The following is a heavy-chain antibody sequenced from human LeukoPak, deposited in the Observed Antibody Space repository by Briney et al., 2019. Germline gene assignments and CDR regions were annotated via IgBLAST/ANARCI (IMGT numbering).Heavy chain of an antibody. J-gene: IGHJ6*02. D-gene: IGHD3-10*01. CDR1: GFTFSSYA. V-gene: IGHV3-23*01. CDR3: AKDLGYGWGYYYYGMDV. Sequence: GGSLRLSCAASGFTFSSYAMSWVRQAPGKGLEWVSAISGSGGSTYYADSVKGRFTISRDNSENTLYLQMNSLRAEDTAVYYCAKDLGYGWGYYYYGMDVWGQGTTVTVSS. CDR2: ISGSGGST.